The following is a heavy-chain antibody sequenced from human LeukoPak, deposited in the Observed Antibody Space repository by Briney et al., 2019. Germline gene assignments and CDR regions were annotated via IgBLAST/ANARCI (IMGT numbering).Heavy chain of an antibody. CDR2: ISYDGSDK. J-gene: IGHJ4*02. CDR3: AKDLSSGSRRAY. CDR1: GFTFSTYG. Sequence: HPGGSLRLSCAASGFTFSTYGMHWVRQAPGKGLEWVAVISYDGSDKYYADSVKGRLTISRDNSKNTLYLQMNSLRAEDTGVYYCAKDLSSGSRRAYWGQGTLVTVSS. D-gene: IGHD6-19*01. V-gene: IGHV3-30*18.